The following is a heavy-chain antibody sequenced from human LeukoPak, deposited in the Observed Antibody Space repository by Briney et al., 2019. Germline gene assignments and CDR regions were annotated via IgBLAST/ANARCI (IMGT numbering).Heavy chain of an antibody. V-gene: IGHV4-28*05. CDR2: IYYSGSI. CDR3: ARKATTGPTKAAFDI. D-gene: IGHD4-17*01. Sequence: SETLSLTCAVSGYSISSSNYWAWIRQPPGKGLEWIGHIYYSGSIYYNPSLKSRVTMSVDTSKNQFSLKLRSVTAVDTAVYYCARKATTGPTKAAFDIWGQGTMVTVSS. J-gene: IGHJ3*02. CDR1: GYSISSSNY.